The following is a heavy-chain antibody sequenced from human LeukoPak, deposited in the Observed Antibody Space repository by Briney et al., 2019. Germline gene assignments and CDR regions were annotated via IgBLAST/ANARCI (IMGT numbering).Heavy chain of an antibody. CDR3: AREYNEFDY. Sequence: GGSLRLSCAASGFTFSSYEMNWVRQAPGKGLEWVSYISGSGTNIYYADSVKGRFTISRDNAKNSLYLQMNSLRAEDTAVYYCAREYNEFDYWGQGTLVTVSS. D-gene: IGHD1-14*01. CDR1: GFTFSSYE. CDR2: ISGSGTNI. J-gene: IGHJ4*02. V-gene: IGHV3-48*03.